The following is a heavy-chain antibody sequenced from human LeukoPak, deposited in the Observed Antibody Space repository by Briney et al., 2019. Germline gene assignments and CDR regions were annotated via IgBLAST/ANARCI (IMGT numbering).Heavy chain of an antibody. V-gene: IGHV3-66*01. J-gene: IGHJ4*02. D-gene: IGHD5-12*01. CDR3: ARLYGGYVAGDY. CDR2: IYSGGST. Sequence: RSGGSLRLSCAASGFTVSSNYMSWVRQAPGKGLEGVSVIYSGGSTYYADSVKGRFTISRDNSKNTLYLQMNSLRAEDTAVYYCARLYGGYVAGDYWGQGTLVTVSS. CDR1: GFTVSSNY.